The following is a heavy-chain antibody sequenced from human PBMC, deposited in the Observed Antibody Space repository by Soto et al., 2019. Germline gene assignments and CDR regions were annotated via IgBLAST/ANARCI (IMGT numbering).Heavy chain of an antibody. CDR3: AMCTSCSDPSLDC. Sequence: EVQLVDSGGGLVQPGGSLRLSCAASGFTFSIYNMNWVRQAPGKGLEWISYISSSSTTIYYSDSVKGRFTISRDNAKTSLCLEMKCLWVEAAAVYYCAMCTSCSDPSLDCWGQGTLVTVSS. V-gene: IGHV3-48*01. D-gene: IGHD6-19*01. J-gene: IGHJ4*02. CDR2: ISSSSTTI. CDR1: GFTFSIYN.